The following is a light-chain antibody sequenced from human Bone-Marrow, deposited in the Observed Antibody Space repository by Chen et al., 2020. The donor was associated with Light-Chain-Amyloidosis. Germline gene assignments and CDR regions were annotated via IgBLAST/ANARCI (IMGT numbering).Light chain of an antibody. CDR1: QSVGSY. V-gene: IGKV3-11*01. Sequence: EFVLTQSLATLPLSPGERATLSCRASQSVGSYLAWYQQKPGQAPRLLIYDASNRAIGIPARFSGSGSGTDFTLTISSLEPEDFAVYYCQQRSNWPPALTFGGGTKVEIK. J-gene: IGKJ4*01. CDR3: QQRSNWPPALT. CDR2: DAS.